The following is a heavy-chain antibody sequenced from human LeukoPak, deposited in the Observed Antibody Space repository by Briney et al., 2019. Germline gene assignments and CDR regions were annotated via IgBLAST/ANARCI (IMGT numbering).Heavy chain of an antibody. J-gene: IGHJ1*01. Sequence: GESLKISCKGSGYSFTSYWIGWVRQMPGKGLEWMGIIYLGDSDTRYSPSFQGQVTISADKSISTAYLQWSSLKASDTAMYYCARLEYYYDSSGSSWGYFQHWGQGTLVTVSS. CDR3: ARLEYYYDSSGSSWGYFQH. D-gene: IGHD3-22*01. CDR1: GYSFTSYW. V-gene: IGHV5-51*01. CDR2: IYLGDSDT.